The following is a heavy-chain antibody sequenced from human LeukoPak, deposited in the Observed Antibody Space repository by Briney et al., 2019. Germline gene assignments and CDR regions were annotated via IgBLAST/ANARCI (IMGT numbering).Heavy chain of an antibody. D-gene: IGHD3-3*01. CDR1: EFTFSSYG. J-gene: IGHJ4*02. V-gene: IGHV3-30*18. CDR3: AKSRSDVVDY. CDR2: ISYDGSNK. Sequence: PGGSLRLSCAASEFTFSSYGMHWVRQAPGKGLEWVAVISYDGSNKYYADSVKGRFTISRDNSKNTLYLQMNSLRAEDTAVYYCAKSRSDVVDYWGQGTLVTVSS.